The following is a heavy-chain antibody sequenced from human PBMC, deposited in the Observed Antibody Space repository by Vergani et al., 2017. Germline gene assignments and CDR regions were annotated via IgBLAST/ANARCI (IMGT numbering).Heavy chain of an antibody. CDR2: ISAYNGNT. D-gene: IGHD6-6*01. CDR3: ARDGVFTQYSSSSGPPYYYYMDV. CDR1: GYTFTSYG. Sequence: QVQLVQSGAEVKKPGASVKVSCKASGYTFTSYGISWVRQAPGQGLEWMGWISAYNGNTNYAQKLQGRVTMTTDTSTSTAYMELRSLRSEDTAVYYCARDGVFTQYSSSSGPPYYYYMDVWGKGTTVTVSS. J-gene: IGHJ6*03. V-gene: IGHV1-18*04.